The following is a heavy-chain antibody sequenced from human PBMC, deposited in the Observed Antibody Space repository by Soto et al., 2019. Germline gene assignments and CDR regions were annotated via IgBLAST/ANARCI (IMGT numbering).Heavy chain of an antibody. V-gene: IGHV1-69*02. CDR3: AITWGYCSGGSCSDY. Sequence: QVQLVQSGAEVKKPGSSVKVSCKASGGTFSSYTISWVRQAPGQRLEWMGRIIPILGIANYAQKFQGRVTITADKSTSTAYMELSSLRSEDTAVYYCAITWGYCSGGSCSDYWGQGTLVTVSS. J-gene: IGHJ4*02. D-gene: IGHD2-15*01. CDR1: GGTFSSYT. CDR2: IIPILGIA.